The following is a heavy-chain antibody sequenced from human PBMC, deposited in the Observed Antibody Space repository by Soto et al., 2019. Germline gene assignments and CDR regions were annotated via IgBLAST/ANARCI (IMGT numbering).Heavy chain of an antibody. D-gene: IGHD3-22*01. CDR3: ARGVINYYDSSGYRYYFDY. CDR2: ISAYNGNT. CDR1: GCTFTSYG. Sequence: AAVKVSCKACGCTFTSYGISWVRQAPGQGLEWMGWISAYNGNTNYAQKLQGRVTMTTDTSTSTAYMELRSLRSDDTAVYYCARGVINYYDSSGYRYYFDYWGQGTLVTVSS. V-gene: IGHV1-18*04. J-gene: IGHJ4*02.